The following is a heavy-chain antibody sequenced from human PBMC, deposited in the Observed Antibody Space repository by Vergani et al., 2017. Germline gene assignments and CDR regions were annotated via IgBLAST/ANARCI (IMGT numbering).Heavy chain of an antibody. V-gene: IGHV3-11*05. D-gene: IGHD2-15*01. J-gene: IGHJ4*02. Sequence: QVQLQQWGAGLLKPSETLSLTCAVYGGSFSGYYMSWIRQAPGKGLEWVSYISSSSSYTNYADSVKGRFTISRDNAKNSLYLQMNSLRAEDTAVYYCARGSVVAATEFDYWGQGTLVTVSS. CDR2: ISSSSSYT. CDR1: GGSFSGYY. CDR3: ARGSVVAATEFDY.